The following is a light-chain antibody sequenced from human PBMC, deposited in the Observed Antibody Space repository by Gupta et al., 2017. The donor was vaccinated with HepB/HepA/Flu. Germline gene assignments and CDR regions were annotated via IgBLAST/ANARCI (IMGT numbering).Light chain of an antibody. CDR1: QSISTW. J-gene: IGKJ2*02. CDR3: QQYNSYPCN. V-gene: IGKV1-5*03. CDR2: RAS. Sequence: DIQMTQSPSNLSASVGDRVTTTCRASQSISTWLAWYQQKPGKAPNLLIYRASSLESGVPSRFSGSGSGTEFTLTISSLQPDDFATYYCQQYNSYPCNFGQGTKLEIK.